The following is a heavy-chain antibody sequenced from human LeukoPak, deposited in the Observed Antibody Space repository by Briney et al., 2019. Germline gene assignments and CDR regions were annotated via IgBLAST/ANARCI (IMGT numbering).Heavy chain of an antibody. CDR3: ARGRGTVTTKSRSYFDY. CDR2: INHSGST. D-gene: IGHD4-17*01. Sequence: KPSETLSLTCAVYGGSFSGYYWSWIRQPPGKGLEWIGEINHSGSTNYNPSLKSRVTISVDTSKNQFSLKLSSVTAADTAVYYSARGRGTVTTKSRSYFDYWGQGTLVTVSS. V-gene: IGHV4-34*01. J-gene: IGHJ4*02. CDR1: GGSFSGYY.